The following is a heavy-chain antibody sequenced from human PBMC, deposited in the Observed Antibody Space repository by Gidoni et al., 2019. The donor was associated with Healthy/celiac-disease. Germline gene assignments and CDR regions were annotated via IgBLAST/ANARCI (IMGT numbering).Heavy chain of an antibody. V-gene: IGHV3-48*01. J-gene: IGHJ3*02. Sequence: EVQLVESGGGLVQPGGSLRLSCAAYGFTFSSYSMNWVRQAPGKGLEWVSYISSSSSTIYYADSVKGRFTISRDNAKNSLYLQMNSLRAEDTAVYYCARYCSGGSCYDDAFDIWGQGTMVTVSS. CDR3: ARYCSGGSCYDDAFDI. D-gene: IGHD2-15*01. CDR2: ISSSSSTI. CDR1: GFTFSSYS.